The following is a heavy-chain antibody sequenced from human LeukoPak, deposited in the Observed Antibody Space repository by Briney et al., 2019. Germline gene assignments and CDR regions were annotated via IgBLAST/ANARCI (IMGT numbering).Heavy chain of an antibody. CDR2: ISGSGGST. D-gene: IGHD6-19*01. CDR1: GFTFSSYA. CDR3: AKELVASPGIAVAGRFDY. Sequence: GGSLRLSCVASGFTFSSYAMSWVRQAPGKGLEWVSAISGSGGSTYYADSVKGRFTISRDNSKNTLYLQMNSLRAEDTAVYYCAKELVASPGIAVAGRFDYWGQGTLVTVSS. J-gene: IGHJ4*02. V-gene: IGHV3-23*01.